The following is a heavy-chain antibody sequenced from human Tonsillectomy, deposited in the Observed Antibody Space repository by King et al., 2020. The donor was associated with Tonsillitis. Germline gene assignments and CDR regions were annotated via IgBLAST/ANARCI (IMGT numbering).Heavy chain of an antibody. D-gene: IGHD4-17*01. CDR3: ARDSGGDYGLAFDI. CDR2: IYSGGST. V-gene: IGHV3-53*01. CDR1: GFTVSSNY. J-gene: IGHJ3*02. Sequence: VQLVESGGGLIQPGGSLRLSCAASGFTVSSNYMSWVRQAPGKGLEWVSIIYSGGSTYYAASVKGRFTISRANSKNTLYLQMNSLGAEDPAVYYCARDSGGDYGLAFDIWGQGTMVTVSS.